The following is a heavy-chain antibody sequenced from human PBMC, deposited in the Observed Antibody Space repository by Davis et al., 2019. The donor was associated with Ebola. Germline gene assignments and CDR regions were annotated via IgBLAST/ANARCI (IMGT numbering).Heavy chain of an antibody. CDR3: AREAGDYGDYSFDY. CDR1: GFTFSSYG. V-gene: IGHV3-30*03. Sequence: GGSLRLSCAASGFTFSSYGMHWVRQAPGKGLEWVAVISYDGSNKYYADSVKGRFTISRDNSKNTLCLQMNGLRAEDTAVYYCAREAGDYGDYSFDYWGQGTLVTVSS. CDR2: ISYDGSNK. D-gene: IGHD4-17*01. J-gene: IGHJ4*02.